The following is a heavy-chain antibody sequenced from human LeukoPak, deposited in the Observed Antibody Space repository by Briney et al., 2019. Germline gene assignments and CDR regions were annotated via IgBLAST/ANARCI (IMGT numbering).Heavy chain of an antibody. CDR1: GFTFSSYS. V-gene: IGHV3-48*04. Sequence: PGGSLRLSCAASGFTFSSYSMNWVRQAPGKGLEWVSYISSSSSTIYYADSVKGRFAISRDNAKNSLYLQMNSLRAEDTAVYYCARDLENNWNDVPFDYWGQGTLVTVSS. CDR3: ARDLENNWNDVPFDY. D-gene: IGHD1-20*01. J-gene: IGHJ4*02. CDR2: ISSSSSTI.